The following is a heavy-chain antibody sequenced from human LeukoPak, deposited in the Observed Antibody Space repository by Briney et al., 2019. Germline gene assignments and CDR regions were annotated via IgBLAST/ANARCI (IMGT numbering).Heavy chain of an antibody. Sequence: GGSLRLSCAASGFTFSSYGMHWVRQAPGKGLGWVAVIWYDGSNKYYADSVKGRFTISRDNSKNTLYLQMNSLRAEDTAVYYCAKDIERYSSALDIWGQGTMVTVSS. V-gene: IGHV3-33*06. J-gene: IGHJ3*02. CDR2: IWYDGSNK. CDR3: AKDIERYSSALDI. CDR1: GFTFSSYG. D-gene: IGHD6-19*01.